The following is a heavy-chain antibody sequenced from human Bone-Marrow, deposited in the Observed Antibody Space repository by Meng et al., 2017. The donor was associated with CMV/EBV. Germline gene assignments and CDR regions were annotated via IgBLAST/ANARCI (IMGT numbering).Heavy chain of an antibody. CDR1: GGSISSYY. Sequence: SETLSLTCTVSGGSISSYYWSWIRQPPGKGLEWIGQIDHGGSSKYNPSLKSRVTISVDTSKNQFSLRLNSVTAADTAVYYCARSRYTSSPWFDRWGQGTLVTVSS. D-gene: IGHD6-6*01. V-gene: IGHV4-59*12. J-gene: IGHJ5*02. CDR2: IDHGGSS. CDR3: ARSRYTSSPWFDR.